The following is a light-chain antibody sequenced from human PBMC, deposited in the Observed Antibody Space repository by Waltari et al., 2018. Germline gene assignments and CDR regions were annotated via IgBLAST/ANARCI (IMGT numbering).Light chain of an antibody. CDR1: ALPNQP. J-gene: IGLJ2*01. Sequence: SYELTQPPSVSVSPGQTARITCSGDALPNQPASWYQQKPGQAPVLVMYKDTERPSEIPERFSGSSSGTTVTLTINGVQAEDEADYYCQSADHDGTHLVVFGGGTRLTVL. V-gene: IGLV3-25*03. CDR2: KDT. CDR3: QSADHDGTHLVV.